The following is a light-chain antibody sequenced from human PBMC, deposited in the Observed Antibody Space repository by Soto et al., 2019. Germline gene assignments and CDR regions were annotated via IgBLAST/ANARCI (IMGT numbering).Light chain of an antibody. Sequence: EIVLTQSPGTPSLSTGERATLSCSASQSVSSSYLAWYQQKPGQAPRLLIYGASSRATGIPDRFSGSGSGTDFTLTISRLEPEDFAVYYCQQYGSSPGAFGQGTKV. CDR2: GAS. CDR3: QQYGSSPGA. J-gene: IGKJ1*01. V-gene: IGKV3-20*01. CDR1: QSVSSSY.